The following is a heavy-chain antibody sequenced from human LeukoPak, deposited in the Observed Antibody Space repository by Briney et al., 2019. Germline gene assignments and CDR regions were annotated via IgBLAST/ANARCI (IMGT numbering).Heavy chain of an antibody. V-gene: IGHV1-69*05. CDR1: GGTFSSYA. CDR3: ARRGYCSSTSCSPENYYYMDV. Sequence: SMKVSCKASGGTFSSYAISWVRQAPGQGLEWMGGIIPIFGTANYAQKFQGRVTITTDESTSTAYMELSSLRSEDTAVYYCARRGYCSSTSCSPENYYYMDVWGKGTMVTVSS. CDR2: IIPIFGTA. J-gene: IGHJ6*03. D-gene: IGHD2-2*01.